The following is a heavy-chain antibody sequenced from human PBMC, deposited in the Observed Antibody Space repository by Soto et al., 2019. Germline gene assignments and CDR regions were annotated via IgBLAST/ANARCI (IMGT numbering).Heavy chain of an antibody. CDR1: GGTFSSYA. J-gene: IGHJ3*02. CDR2: IIPIFGIA. V-gene: IGHV1-69*01. D-gene: IGHD4-17*01. Sequence: QVQLVQSGAEVKKPGSSVKVSCKASGGTFSSYAISWVRQAPGQGLEWMGGIIPIFGIANYAQKFQGRVTITADESTSTAYMELSSLRSEDTAVYYCARRLGAVTPGFYAFDIWGQGTMVTVSS. CDR3: ARRLGAVTPGFYAFDI.